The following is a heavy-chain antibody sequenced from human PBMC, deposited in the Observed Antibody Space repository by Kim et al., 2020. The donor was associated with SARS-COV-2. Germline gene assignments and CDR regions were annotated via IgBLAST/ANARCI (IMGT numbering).Heavy chain of an antibody. D-gene: IGHD3-10*01. J-gene: IGHJ4*02. CDR2: ISGSGGSK. Sequence: GGSLRLSCAASGFTFSSYAMSWVRQAPGKGLEWVSAISGSGGSKYYADSVKGRFTISRDNSKNTLYLQMNSLRAEDTAVYYCARHPVLWFGELTNFDYWGQGTLVTVSS. CDR3: ARHPVLWFGELTNFDY. V-gene: IGHV3-23*01. CDR1: GFTFSSYA.